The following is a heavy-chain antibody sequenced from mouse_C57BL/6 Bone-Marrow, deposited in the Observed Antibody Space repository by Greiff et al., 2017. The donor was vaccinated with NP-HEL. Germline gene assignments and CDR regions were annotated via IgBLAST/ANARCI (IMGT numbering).Heavy chain of an antibody. D-gene: IGHD2-5*01. V-gene: IGHV1-72*01. CDR3: ARDSNCHYYAMDY. J-gene: IGHJ4*01. Sequence: QVHVKQPGAELVKPGASVKLSCKASGYTFTSYWMHWVKQRPGRGLEWIGRIDPNSGGTKYNEKFKSKATLTVDKPSSTAYMQLSSLTSEDSAVYYCARDSNCHYYAMDYWGQGTSVTVSS. CDR1: GYTFTSYW. CDR2: IDPNSGGT.